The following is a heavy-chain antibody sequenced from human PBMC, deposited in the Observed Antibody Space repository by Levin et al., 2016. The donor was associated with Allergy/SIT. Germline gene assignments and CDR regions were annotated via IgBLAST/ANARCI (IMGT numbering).Heavy chain of an antibody. CDR1: GGSISSSYY. CDR2: IYYSGST. D-gene: IGHD3-3*01. Sequence: SETLSLTCTVSGGSISSSYYWGWIRQPPGKGLEWIGSIYYSGSTYYNPSLKSRVTISVDTSKNQFSLKLSSVTAADTAVYYCARQYYDFWSGNGGNWFDPWGQGTLVTVSS. V-gene: IGHV4-39*01. J-gene: IGHJ5*02. CDR3: ARQYYDFWSGNGGNWFDP.